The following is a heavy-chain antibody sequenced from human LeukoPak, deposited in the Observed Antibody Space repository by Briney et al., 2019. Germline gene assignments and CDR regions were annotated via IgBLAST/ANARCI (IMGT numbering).Heavy chain of an antibody. CDR2: INHSGNT. CDR1: GGSFSGYY. J-gene: IGHJ5*02. V-gene: IGHV4-34*01. Sequence: KSSETLSLTCAVYGGSFSGYYWSWIRQPPGKGLEWVGGINHSGNTNYNPSLKSRVTTSADTSKKQFSLNLSSVTAADTAVYYCARVYDFWRGWFDPWGQGTLVTVSS. D-gene: IGHD3-3*01. CDR3: ARVYDFWRGWFDP.